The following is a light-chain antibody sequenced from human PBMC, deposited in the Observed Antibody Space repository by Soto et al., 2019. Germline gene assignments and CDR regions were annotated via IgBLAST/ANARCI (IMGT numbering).Light chain of an antibody. CDR2: GPS. CDR3: QQYNNWPPAIT. J-gene: IGKJ5*01. V-gene: IGKV3-15*01. Sequence: EIVMTQSPATLSVSPGERATLSCRASQSVSSNLAWYQQKPGQAPRLLIYGPSTRATGIPARFSGSGSGTEFTLTISSLQSEDFAVYYCQQYNNWPPAITFGQGTRLEIK. CDR1: QSVSSN.